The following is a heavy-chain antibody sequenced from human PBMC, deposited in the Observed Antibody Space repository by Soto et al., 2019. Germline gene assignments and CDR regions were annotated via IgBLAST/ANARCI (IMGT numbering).Heavy chain of an antibody. CDR2: MSPNGNNQ. CDR1: GFTFSIYA. V-gene: IGHV3-30-3*01. Sequence: QVQLVESGGGVVQSGGSLRLSCAAPGFTFSIYALHWVRQAPGKGLEWVAVMSPNGNNQYYADAVKGSFTISRDTSKSTVYLQMTSLRPDDTAVYSCATGANFYYDASRYWGQGTLVTVSS. J-gene: IGHJ4*02. D-gene: IGHD3-22*01. CDR3: ATGANFYYDASRY.